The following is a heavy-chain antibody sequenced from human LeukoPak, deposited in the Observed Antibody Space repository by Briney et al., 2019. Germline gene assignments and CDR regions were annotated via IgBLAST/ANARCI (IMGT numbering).Heavy chain of an antibody. Sequence: GGSLRLSCAASGFTFSSYSMNWVRQAPGKGLEWVSSISSSSSYIYYADSVKGRFTISRDNAKNSLNLQMNSLRAEDTAVYYCARVLGGYCSGTLCAFDIWGQGTMVTVSS. V-gene: IGHV3-21*01. J-gene: IGHJ3*02. CDR1: GFTFSSYS. D-gene: IGHD2-2*01. CDR3: ARVLGGYCSGTLCAFDI. CDR2: ISSSSSYI.